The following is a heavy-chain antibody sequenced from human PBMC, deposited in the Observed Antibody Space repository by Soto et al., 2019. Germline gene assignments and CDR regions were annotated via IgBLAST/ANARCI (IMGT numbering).Heavy chain of an antibody. CDR2: IWYDGSNK. V-gene: IGHV3-33*01. Sequence: GGSLRLSCAASGFTFSSYGMHWVRQAPGKGLEWVAVIWYDGSNKYYADSVKGRFTISRDNSKNTLYLQMNSLRAEDTAVYYCARRGAVAAHYYYYGMDVWGQGTLVTVSS. CDR3: ARRGAVAAHYYYYGMDV. J-gene: IGHJ6*02. CDR1: GFTFSSYG. D-gene: IGHD6-19*01.